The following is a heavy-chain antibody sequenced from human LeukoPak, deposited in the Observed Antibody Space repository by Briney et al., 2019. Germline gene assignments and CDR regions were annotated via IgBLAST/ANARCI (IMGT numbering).Heavy chain of an antibody. D-gene: IGHD3-22*01. V-gene: IGHV3-23*01. J-gene: IGHJ3*01. CDR3: AKGGRWDYYDSSH. CDR1: GLTFSSYA. Sequence: AGGSLRFSCAASGLTFSSYAMTRVRQAPGKGLEWVSGISGSGGTTYYADSVKGRFTISRDNSKNTLYLQMNSLRVEDTAVYYCAKGGRWDYYDSSHWGQGTMVTVSS. CDR2: ISGSGGTT.